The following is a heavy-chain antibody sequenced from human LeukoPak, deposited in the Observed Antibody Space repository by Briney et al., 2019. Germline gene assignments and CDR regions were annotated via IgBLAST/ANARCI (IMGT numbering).Heavy chain of an antibody. J-gene: IGHJ4*02. CDR2: ITSRDGTT. CDR1: GFTFSIYA. D-gene: IGHD3-22*01. V-gene: IGHV3-23*01. Sequence: GGSLRLSCAASGFTFSIYAMSWVRQTPGKGLEWVSSITSRDGTTHYADSVKGRFTISRDNSENTLYPQMNSLRAEDSALYYCARDRPNYYGSDGHYYRRDGDYWGQGTLVTVSS. CDR3: ARDRPNYYGSDGHYYRRDGDY.